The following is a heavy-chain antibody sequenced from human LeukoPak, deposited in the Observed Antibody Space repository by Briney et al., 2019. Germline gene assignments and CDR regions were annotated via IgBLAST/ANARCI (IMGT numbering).Heavy chain of an antibody. J-gene: IGHJ4*02. CDR2: IKQDGSEK. Sequence: GGSLRLSCAASGFTFSSYWMSWVRQAPGKGLEWVANIKQDGSEKYYVDSVKGRFTTSRDNAKNSLYLQMNSLRAEDTAVYYCARDPPYYYDSSGFWGQGTLVTVSS. CDR1: GFTFSSYW. CDR3: ARDPPYYYDSSGF. D-gene: IGHD3-22*01. V-gene: IGHV3-7*01.